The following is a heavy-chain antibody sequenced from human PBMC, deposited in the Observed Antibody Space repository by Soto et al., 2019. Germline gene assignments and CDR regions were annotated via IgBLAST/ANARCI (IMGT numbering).Heavy chain of an antibody. Sequence: QLLESGGGSVQPGGSLRLSCEGSGFTFSSYAMSWVRQAPGKGLEWVSSISGSGGSTYYADSVKGRFTISRDNSKNTVYLQIHSLRADDTAVYYCAKGGVRGVTITHFDYWGQGSLVTVSS. J-gene: IGHJ4*02. CDR3: AKGGVRGVTITHFDY. CDR1: GFTFSSYA. CDR2: ISGSGGST. V-gene: IGHV3-23*01. D-gene: IGHD3-10*01.